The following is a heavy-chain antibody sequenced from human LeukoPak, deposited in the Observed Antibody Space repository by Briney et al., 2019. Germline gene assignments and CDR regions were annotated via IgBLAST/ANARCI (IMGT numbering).Heavy chain of an antibody. CDR1: GFTFDDYG. CDR3: AKATIEQWLVKVDSFDS. J-gene: IGHJ4*02. V-gene: IGHV3-20*04. D-gene: IGHD6-19*01. CDR2: INWNGGST. Sequence: GGSLTLSCAASGFTFDDYGMSWVRHAEGKGLEWVAGINWNGGSTGYADSVKGRFTISRDNAKNSLYLQMNSLRAEDTAVYYCAKATIEQWLVKVDSFDSWGQGTLGSVSS.